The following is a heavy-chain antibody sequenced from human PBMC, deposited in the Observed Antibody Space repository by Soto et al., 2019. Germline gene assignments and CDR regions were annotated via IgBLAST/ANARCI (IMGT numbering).Heavy chain of an antibody. CDR2: IYYSGST. D-gene: IGHD3-9*01. CDR1: GGSISSYY. J-gene: IGHJ4*02. Sequence: SETLSLTCTVSGGSISSYYWSWIRQPPGKGLEWIGYIYYSGSTNYNPSLKSRVTISVDTSKNQFSLKLSSVTAADTAVYYCAGSGDYDILTGYFLYWGQGTLVTVSS. CDR3: AGSGDYDILTGYFLY. V-gene: IGHV4-59*01.